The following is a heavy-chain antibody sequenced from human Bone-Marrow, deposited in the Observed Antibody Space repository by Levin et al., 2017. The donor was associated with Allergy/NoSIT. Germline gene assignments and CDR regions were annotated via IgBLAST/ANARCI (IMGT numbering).Heavy chain of an antibody. CDR1: GFTFNKYW. J-gene: IGHJ3*02. D-gene: IGHD3-22*01. CDR3: ARVRLGYETDGFDM. V-gene: IGHV3-7*01. CDR2: IKPDVSDK. Sequence: PGGSLRLSCAASGFTFNKYWMNWVRQAPGKGLEWVANIKPDVSDKYYVDSVKGRFTISRDNAKNSLYLQMNSLRAEDTAVYYCARVRLGYETDGFDMWGQGTMVTVSS.